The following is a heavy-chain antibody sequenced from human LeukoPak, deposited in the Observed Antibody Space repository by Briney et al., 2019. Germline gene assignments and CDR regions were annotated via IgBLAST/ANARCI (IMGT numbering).Heavy chain of an antibody. V-gene: IGHV3-21*01. Sequence: GGSLRLSCAASGITFSSYTMNWVRQAPGKGLEWVSFISTSSSYTYYADSVKGRFTISRDNARNSLYLQMNSLRAEDTAVYYCAKDARGYYYPIDYWGQGTLVTVSS. D-gene: IGHD3-22*01. CDR3: AKDARGYYYPIDY. CDR2: ISTSSSYT. CDR1: GITFSSYT. J-gene: IGHJ4*02.